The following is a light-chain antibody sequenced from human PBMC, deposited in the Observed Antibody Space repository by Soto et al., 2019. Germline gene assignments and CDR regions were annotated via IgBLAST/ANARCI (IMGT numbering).Light chain of an antibody. Sequence: EIVLTQSPGTLSLSPGERATLSCRASQSVGGSYLAWYQQRPGQAPRLHIYDASTRATGIPDRFSGSGSGTDFTLTISRLEPEDFAVYHCQQDGSSYTFGQGTRLEIK. J-gene: IGKJ2*01. CDR1: QSVGGSY. CDR3: QQDGSSYT. CDR2: DAS. V-gene: IGKV3-20*01.